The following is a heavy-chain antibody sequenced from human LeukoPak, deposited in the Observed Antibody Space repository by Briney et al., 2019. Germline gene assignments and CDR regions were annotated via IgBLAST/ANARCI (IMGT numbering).Heavy chain of an antibody. V-gene: IGHV4-59*08. CDR1: GGSISSYY. D-gene: IGHD3-10*01. J-gene: IGHJ5*02. CDR3: ARHSSVLLWFGELALDDWFDP. CDR2: IYYSGST. Sequence: SETLSLTCTVSGGSISSYYWSRIRQPPGKGLEWIGYIYYSGSTNYNPSLKSRVTISVDTSKNQFSLKLSSVTAADTAVYYCARHSSVLLWFGELALDDWFDPWGQGTLVTVSS.